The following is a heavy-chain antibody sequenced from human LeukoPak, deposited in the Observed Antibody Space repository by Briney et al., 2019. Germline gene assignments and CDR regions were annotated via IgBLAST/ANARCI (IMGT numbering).Heavy chain of an antibody. J-gene: IGHJ4*02. CDR2: INWNGGST. CDR1: GFTFDDYG. D-gene: IGHD2-15*01. V-gene: IGHV3-20*04. CDR3: AKSGASGRYFDY. Sequence: PGGSLRLPCAASGFTFDDYGMSWVRQAPGKGLEWVSGINWNGGSTGYADSVKGRFTISRDNAKNSLYLQMNSLRAEDTALYYCAKSGASGRYFDYWGQGTLVTVSS.